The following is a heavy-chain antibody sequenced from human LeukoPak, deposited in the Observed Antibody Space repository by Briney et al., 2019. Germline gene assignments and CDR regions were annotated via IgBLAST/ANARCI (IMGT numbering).Heavy chain of an antibody. CDR2: IKQDGSEK. CDR3: ARESSLVTHYYYGMDV. D-gene: IGHD5-18*01. CDR1: GFTFSSYW. Sequence: GGSLRLSCAASGFTFSSYWMSWVRQAPGKGLEWVANIKQDGSEKYYVDPVKGRFTISRDNAKNSLYLQMNSLRAEDTAVYYCARESSLVTHYYYGMDVWGQGTTVTVSS. J-gene: IGHJ6*02. V-gene: IGHV3-7*01.